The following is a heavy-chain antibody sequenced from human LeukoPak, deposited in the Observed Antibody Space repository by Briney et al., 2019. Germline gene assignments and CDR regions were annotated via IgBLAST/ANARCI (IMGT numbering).Heavy chain of an antibody. CDR3: ARDGGGDSYPGY. D-gene: IGHD5-18*01. CDR2: IIPILGIA. CDR1: GGTFSSYA. V-gene: IGHV1-69*10. J-gene: IGHJ4*02. Sequence: ASVKVSCKASGGTFSSYAISWVRQAPGQGLEWMGGIIPILGIANYAQKFQGRVTITADKSTSTAYMELSSLRSEDTAVYYCARDGGGDSYPGYWGQGTLVTVSS.